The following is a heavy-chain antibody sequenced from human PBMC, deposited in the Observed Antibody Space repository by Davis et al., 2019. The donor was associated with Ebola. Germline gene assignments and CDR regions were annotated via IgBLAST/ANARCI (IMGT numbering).Heavy chain of an antibody. CDR1: GGSLSGYY. D-gene: IGHD3-16*02. Sequence: PGGSLRLSCAVNGGSLSGYYWSWIRQPPGKGLEWIGEINHSIGTNYNPSLKSRVTISLDTSKNQVSLKLSSVTAADTAVYYCRGELLFLDLDYWGQGSLVTVSS. CDR3: RGELLFLDLDY. V-gene: IGHV4-34*01. J-gene: IGHJ4*02. CDR2: INHSIGT.